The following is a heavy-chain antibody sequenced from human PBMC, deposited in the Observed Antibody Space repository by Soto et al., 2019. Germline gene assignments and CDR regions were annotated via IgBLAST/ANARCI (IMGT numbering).Heavy chain of an antibody. CDR2: ISYDGSNK. J-gene: IGHJ3*02. Sequence: QVQLVESGGGVVQPGRSLRLSCAASGFTFSSYAMHWVRQAPGKGLEWVAVISYDGSNKYYADSVKGRFTISRDNSKNTLYLQMNSLRAEDTAVYYCARGGLSGGFDIWGQVTMVTVSS. V-gene: IGHV3-30-3*01. CDR1: GFTFSSYA. D-gene: IGHD3-10*01. CDR3: ARGGLSGGFDI.